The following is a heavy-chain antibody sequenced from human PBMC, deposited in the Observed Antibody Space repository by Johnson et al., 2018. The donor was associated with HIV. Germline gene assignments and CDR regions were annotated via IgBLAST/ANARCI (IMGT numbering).Heavy chain of an antibody. D-gene: IGHD6-13*01. V-gene: IGHV3-33*01. CDR3: ARGDSSSWPTFENDSFDI. CDR1: GFMFSSYG. Sequence: VQLVESGGGVVQPGRSLRLSCAASGFMFSSYGMHWVRQAPGKGLEWLAVIWKDGKTKYYADSVEGRFTISRDNSKSTVFVQRNSLRAEDTAVYYCARGDSSSWPTFENDSFDIWGQGTMVTVSS. J-gene: IGHJ3*02. CDR2: IWKDGKTK.